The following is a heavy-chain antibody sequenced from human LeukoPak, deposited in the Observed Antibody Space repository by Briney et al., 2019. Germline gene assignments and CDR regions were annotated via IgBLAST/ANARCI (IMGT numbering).Heavy chain of an antibody. D-gene: IGHD2-21*02. CDR2: INSDGGTT. CDR3: ARDDSSLSLDY. Sequence: GGSLRLSCAASGFTFSSYRMHWVRQAPGKGLVWVSRINSDGGTTSYADSVKGRFTVSRDNAKNTLYVQMNSLSPEDTGVYYCARDDSSLSLDYWGQGTLVTVSS. CDR1: GFTFSSYR. J-gene: IGHJ4*02. V-gene: IGHV3-74*01.